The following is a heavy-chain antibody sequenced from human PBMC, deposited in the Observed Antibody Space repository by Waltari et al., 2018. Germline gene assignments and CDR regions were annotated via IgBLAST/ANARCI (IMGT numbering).Heavy chain of an antibody. J-gene: IGHJ3*02. D-gene: IGHD3-10*01. V-gene: IGHV1-8*01. CDR1: GYTFTSYD. CDR3: AMGNGAVIKDSFDT. CDR2: MNPNSGST. Sequence: QLQLVQSGAEVKKPGASVKVSCKASGYTFTSYDMNWVRQATGQGLEWMGWMNPNSGSTGYAQKCHGRVTMTRDTSISTAYMEWSSLTSEDTAVYYCAMGNGAVIKDSFDTWGQGTMVTVSS.